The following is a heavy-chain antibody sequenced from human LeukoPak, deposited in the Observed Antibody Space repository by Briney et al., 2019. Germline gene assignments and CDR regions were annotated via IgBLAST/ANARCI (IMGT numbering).Heavy chain of an antibody. CDR1: GFTFSSYS. D-gene: IGHD3-22*01. J-gene: IGHJ4*02. CDR2: ISSSSSYI. CDR3: ARGLITMIVESYFDY. Sequence: PGGSLRLSCAASGFTFSSYSMNWVRRAPGKGLEWVSSISSSSSYIYYTDSVKGRFTISRDNAKNSLYLQMNSLRAEDTAVYYCARGLITMIVESYFDYWGQGTLVTVSS. V-gene: IGHV3-21*01.